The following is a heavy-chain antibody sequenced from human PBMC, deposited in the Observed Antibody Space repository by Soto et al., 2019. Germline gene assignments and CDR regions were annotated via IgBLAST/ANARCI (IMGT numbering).Heavy chain of an antibody. J-gene: IGHJ5*02. D-gene: IGHD2-2*02. CDR2: IYYSGST. CDR1: GGSISRSTYY. CDR3: ARQVPAAIRLGWFDP. V-gene: IGHV4-39*01. Sequence: PSETLSLTCTVSGGSISRSTYYWGWIRPPPGKGLEWIGSIYYSGSTYYRPSLKRRVTISVDTSKNQFSLKLSSVTAADTAVYYCARQVPAAIRLGWFDPWGQGTLVTVSS.